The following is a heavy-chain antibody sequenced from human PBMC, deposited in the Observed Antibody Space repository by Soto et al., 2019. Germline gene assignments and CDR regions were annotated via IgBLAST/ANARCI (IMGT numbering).Heavy chain of an antibody. CDR1: GFTFSSYA. CDR2: ISGSGGST. Sequence: SGGSLRLSCAASGFTFSSYAMSWVRQAPGKGLEWVSAISGSGGSTYYADSVKGRFTISRDNSKNTLCLQMNSLRAEDTAVYYCAKVGLRYCTNGVCYSPVAAAGHLDYWGQGTLVTVSS. CDR3: AKVGLRYCTNGVCYSPVAAAGHLDY. D-gene: IGHD2-8*01. J-gene: IGHJ4*02. V-gene: IGHV3-23*01.